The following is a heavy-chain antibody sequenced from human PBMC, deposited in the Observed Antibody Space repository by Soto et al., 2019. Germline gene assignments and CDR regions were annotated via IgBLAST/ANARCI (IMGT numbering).Heavy chain of an antibody. Sequence: GASVKVSCKASGYTFTSYDINWVRQATGQGLEWMGWMNPNSGNTGYAQKFQGRVTMTRNTSISTAYMELSSLRSEDTAVYYCARVWGYSSGWYVGYWGQGTLVTVSS. CDR2: MNPNSGNT. J-gene: IGHJ4*02. CDR3: ARVWGYSSGWYVGY. V-gene: IGHV1-8*01. D-gene: IGHD6-19*01. CDR1: GYTFTSYD.